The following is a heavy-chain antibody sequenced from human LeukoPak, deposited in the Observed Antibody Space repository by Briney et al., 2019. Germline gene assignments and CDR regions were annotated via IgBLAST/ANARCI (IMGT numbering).Heavy chain of an antibody. CDR1: GGSFSGYY. V-gene: IGHV4-34*01. CDR2: INHSGST. CDR3: ARVAAAGTWYYGMDV. D-gene: IGHD6-13*01. Sequence: SETLSLTCAAYGGSFSGYYWSWIRQPPGKGLEWIGEINHSGSTNYNPSLKSRVTISVDTSKNQFSLKLSSVTAADTAVYYCARVAAAGTWYYGMDVWGQGTTVTVPS. J-gene: IGHJ6*02.